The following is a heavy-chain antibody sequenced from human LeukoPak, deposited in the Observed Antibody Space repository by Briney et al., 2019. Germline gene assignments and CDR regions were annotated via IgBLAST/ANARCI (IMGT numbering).Heavy chain of an antibody. CDR2: INHSGST. Sequence: SETLSLTCAVYGGSFSGYYWSWIRQPPGKGLEWIGEINHSGSTNYNPSLKSRVTISVDTSKNQFSLKLSSVTAADTAAYYCARVRELGNWGQGTLVTVSS. J-gene: IGHJ4*02. V-gene: IGHV4-34*01. CDR1: GGSFSGYY. D-gene: IGHD1-26*01. CDR3: ARVRELGN.